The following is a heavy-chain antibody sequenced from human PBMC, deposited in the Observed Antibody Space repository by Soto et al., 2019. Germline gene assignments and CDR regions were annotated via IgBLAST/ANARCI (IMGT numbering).Heavy chain of an antibody. Sequence: SETLSLTCAVYGGSFSGYYWSWIRQPPGKGLEWIGEINHSGSTNYNPSLKSRVTISVDTSKNQFSLKLSSVTAADTAVYYCARGSVVEATTEAWFDPCGRRPLAPVSS. CDR3: ARGSVVEATTEAWFDP. V-gene: IGHV4-34*01. CDR2: INHSGST. CDR1: GGSFSGYY. D-gene: IGHD1-26*01. J-gene: IGHJ5*02.